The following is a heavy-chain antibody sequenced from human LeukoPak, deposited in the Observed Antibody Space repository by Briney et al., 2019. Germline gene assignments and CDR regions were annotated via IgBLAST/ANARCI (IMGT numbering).Heavy chain of an antibody. CDR1: GGSFSGYY. V-gene: IGHV4-34*01. J-gene: IGHJ5*02. D-gene: IGHD3-3*01. Sequence: SETLSLTCAVYGGSFSGYYWSWIRQPPGKGLEWIGEINHGGSTNYNPSLKSRVTISVDTSKNQFSLKLSSVTAADTAVYYCARHAQKYYDFWSGYYDWRYNWSTPGAREPWSPSPQ. CDR2: INHGGST. CDR3: ARHAQKYYDFWSGYYDWRYNWSTP.